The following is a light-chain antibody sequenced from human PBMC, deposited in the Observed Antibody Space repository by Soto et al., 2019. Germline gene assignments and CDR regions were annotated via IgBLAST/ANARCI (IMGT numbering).Light chain of an antibody. CDR1: GSDVGGYNY. CDR3: SSYTSASTPLV. J-gene: IGLJ2*01. Sequence: HSVLNQPSSVFGSPGQSITISCTGTGSDVGGYNYVSWYQQHPGKAPKVMIYDVSNRPSGVSNRFSGSKSGNTASLTISGLQAEDEADYYCSSYTSASTPLVFGGGTQLTDL. V-gene: IGLV2-14*01. CDR2: DVS.